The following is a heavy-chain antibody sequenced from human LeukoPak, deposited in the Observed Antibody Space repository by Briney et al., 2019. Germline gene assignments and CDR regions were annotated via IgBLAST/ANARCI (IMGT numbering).Heavy chain of an antibody. CDR1: GFTFSSYS. J-gene: IGHJ3*02. CDR3: AKVTGASSGYSTSWYKYAFDI. CDR2: ISSGSTVT. Sequence: GGSLRLSCAASGFTFSSYSMNWVRQAPGKGLEWDSVISSGSTVTYHANSVKGRFTISRDNSKNTLYLQMNSLRAEDTAIYYCAKVTGASSGYSTSWYKYAFDIWGQGTMVTVSS. D-gene: IGHD6-13*01. V-gene: IGHV3-23*01.